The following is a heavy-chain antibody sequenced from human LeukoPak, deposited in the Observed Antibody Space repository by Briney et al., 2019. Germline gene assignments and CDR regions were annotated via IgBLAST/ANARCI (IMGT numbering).Heavy chain of an antibody. Sequence: GGSLRLSCAASGFTFSSYSMNWVRQAPGKGLEWVSSISSSSSYIYYADSVKGRFTISRDNAKNSLYLQMNSLRAEDTAVYYCAKVPHYYDSSGYRYFDLWGRGTLVTVSS. CDR1: GFTFSSYS. J-gene: IGHJ2*01. CDR3: AKVPHYYDSSGYRYFDL. V-gene: IGHV3-21*01. CDR2: ISSSSSYI. D-gene: IGHD3-22*01.